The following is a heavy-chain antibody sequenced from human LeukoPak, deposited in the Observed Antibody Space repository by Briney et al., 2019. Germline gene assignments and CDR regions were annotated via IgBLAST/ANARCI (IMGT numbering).Heavy chain of an antibody. CDR3: ARERESSSYSSLDP. Sequence: ASVKVSCKASGYTFSDYYMHWVGQAPGQGLEWMGFINLNSGTKYAQKFRGRVTMTRDTSSSTAYMELSRLRSDDTAVYYCARERESSSYSSLDPWGQGTLVTVSS. V-gene: IGHV1-2*02. CDR1: GYTFSDYY. D-gene: IGHD3-22*01. J-gene: IGHJ5*02. CDR2: INLNSGT.